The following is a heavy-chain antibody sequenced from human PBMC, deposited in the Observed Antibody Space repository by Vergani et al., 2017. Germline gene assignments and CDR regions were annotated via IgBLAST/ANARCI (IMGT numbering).Heavy chain of an antibody. CDR1: GASIRSSNYY. J-gene: IGHJ5*02. D-gene: IGHD6-19*01. CDR2: IYYSGST. V-gene: IGHV4-39*01. Sequence: QLQLQESGPGLVKPSATLSLTCSVSGASIRSSNYYWGWTRQPPGKGLEWIASIYYSGSTYYNPCLKSRVTISVDTSKNQFSLKLSSVTAADTAVYFCARHSTVEWLVKLGWIDPWGQGSLVTVSS. CDR3: ARHSTVEWLVKLGWIDP.